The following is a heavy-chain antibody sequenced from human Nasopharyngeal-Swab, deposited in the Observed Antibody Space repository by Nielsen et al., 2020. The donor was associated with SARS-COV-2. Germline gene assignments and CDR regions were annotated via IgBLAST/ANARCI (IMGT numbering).Heavy chain of an antibody. Sequence: GGSLRLSCAASGFTFSSYEMDWVRQAPGKGLEWVSYISSSGSTIYYADSVKGRSTISRDNAKNTLYLQMNSLRAEDTAVYYCARDKVVVVPAAIYYYGMDVWGQGTTVTVSS. CDR2: ISSSGSTI. V-gene: IGHV3-48*03. CDR1: GFTFSSYE. CDR3: ARDKVVVVPAAIYYYGMDV. J-gene: IGHJ6*02. D-gene: IGHD2-2*01.